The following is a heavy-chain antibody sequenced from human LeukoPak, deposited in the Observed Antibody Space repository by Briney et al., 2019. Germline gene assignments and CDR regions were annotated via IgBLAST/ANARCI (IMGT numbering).Heavy chain of an antibody. Sequence: PGGSLRLSCAASGFTFSSYGMSWVRQAPGKGLEWVSSISSSTSYIYYADSVKGRFTISRDNAKNSLFLQMNSLRAEDTAVYYCARGGTWVDAFDIWGQGTMVTVSS. J-gene: IGHJ3*02. CDR2: ISSSTSYI. V-gene: IGHV3-21*01. D-gene: IGHD1-26*01. CDR3: ARGGTWVDAFDI. CDR1: GFTFSSYG.